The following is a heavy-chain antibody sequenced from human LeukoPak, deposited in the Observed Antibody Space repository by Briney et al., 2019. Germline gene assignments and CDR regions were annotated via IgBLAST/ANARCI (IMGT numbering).Heavy chain of an antibody. J-gene: IGHJ4*02. Sequence: GGSLRPSCAASGFTFSSYSMNWARQAPGKGLEWVSYISSSSSTIYYADSVKGRFTISRDNAKNSLYLQMNSLRDEYTAVYYCARSDCSSTSCYFDGLDYWGQGTLVTVSS. D-gene: IGHD2-2*01. V-gene: IGHV3-48*02. CDR1: GFTFSSYS. CDR2: ISSSSSTI. CDR3: ARSDCSSTSCYFDGLDY.